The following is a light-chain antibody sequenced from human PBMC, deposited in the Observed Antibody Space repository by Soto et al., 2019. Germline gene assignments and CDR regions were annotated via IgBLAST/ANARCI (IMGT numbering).Light chain of an antibody. Sequence: QSALTQPASVSGSPGQSITIPCTGTSSDVGSYNLVSWYQQYPGKAPKLIIYQVTQRPSGVSPRFSASKSGNTASLRISGLQTEDEADYYCCSYGGGTTLVLGGGTKVTVL. J-gene: IGLJ2*01. CDR3: CSYGGGTTLV. V-gene: IGLV2-23*02. CDR1: SSDVGSYNL. CDR2: QVT.